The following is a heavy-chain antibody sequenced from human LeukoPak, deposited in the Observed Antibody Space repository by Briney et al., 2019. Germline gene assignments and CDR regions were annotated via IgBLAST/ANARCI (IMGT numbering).Heavy chain of an antibody. CDR1: GFSFSNYV. Sequence: GGSLRLSCAASGFSFSNYVMTWVRQAPGKGLEWVSGISSNSGTTYYADSVKGRFTISRDNPKNTLYLQMNSLRAEDTAVYYCAKRVHSASWYAAFDYWGQGTLVTVSS. CDR3: AKRVHSASWYAAFDY. D-gene: IGHD6-13*01. J-gene: IGHJ4*02. CDR2: ISSNSGTT. V-gene: IGHV3-23*01.